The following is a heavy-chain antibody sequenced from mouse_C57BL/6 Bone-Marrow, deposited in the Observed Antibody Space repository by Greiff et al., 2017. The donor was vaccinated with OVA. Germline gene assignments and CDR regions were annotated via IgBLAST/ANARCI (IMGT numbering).Heavy chain of an antibody. D-gene: IGHD1-1*01. Sequence: QVQLQQPGAELVKPGASVKMSCKASGYTFTSYWITWVKQRPGQGLEWIGDIYPGSGSTNYNEKFKSKATLTVDKSSSTAYMQLSSLTSEDSAVYYCSRFTTVVATGYFDVWGTGTTVTVSS. CDR3: SRFTTVVATGYFDV. CDR1: GYTFTSYW. CDR2: IYPGSGST. J-gene: IGHJ1*03. V-gene: IGHV1-55*01.